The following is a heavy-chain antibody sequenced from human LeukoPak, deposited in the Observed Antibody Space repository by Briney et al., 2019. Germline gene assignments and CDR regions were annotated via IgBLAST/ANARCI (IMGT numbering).Heavy chain of an antibody. CDR1: GFTLCTYA. CDR2: ISGSGEST. Sequence: PGGSLRLSCAASGFTLCTYAMNGVRQAPGKGLEWVSTISGSGESTYYTDSVKGQFTISRDNSKNRLYLQMNSLRAEDTAVYYCAKWDTDRSDYPTNYFDSWGQGTLVTVSS. J-gene: IGHJ4*02. D-gene: IGHD3-22*01. CDR3: AKWDTDRSDYPTNYFDS. V-gene: IGHV3-23*01.